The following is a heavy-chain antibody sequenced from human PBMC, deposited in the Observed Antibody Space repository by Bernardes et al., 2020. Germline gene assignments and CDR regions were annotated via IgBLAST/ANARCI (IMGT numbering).Heavy chain of an antibody. V-gene: IGHV3-13*01. CDR1: GFTFSSYD. CDR3: ARETNYGDLDY. CDR2: IGTAGDT. Sequence: GSLRLSCAASGFTFSSYDMHWVRQATGKGLEWVSAIGTAGDTYYPGSVKGRFTISRENAKNSLYLQMNSLRAGDTAVYYCARETNYGDLDYWGQGTLVTVSS. D-gene: IGHD4-17*01. J-gene: IGHJ4*02.